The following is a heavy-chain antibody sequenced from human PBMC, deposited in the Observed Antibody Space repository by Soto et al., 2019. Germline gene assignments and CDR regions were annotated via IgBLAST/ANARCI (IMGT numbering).Heavy chain of an antibody. V-gene: IGHV3-9*01. J-gene: IGHJ6*02. Sequence: SLRLSCAASGFTFDDYAMHWVRQAPGKGLEWVSGISWNSGSIGYADSVKGRFTISRDNAKNSLYLQMNSLRAEDTDLYYCAKRDYYYGMDVWGQGTTVTVSS. CDR2: ISWNSGSI. CDR3: AKRDYYYGMDV. CDR1: GFTFDDYA.